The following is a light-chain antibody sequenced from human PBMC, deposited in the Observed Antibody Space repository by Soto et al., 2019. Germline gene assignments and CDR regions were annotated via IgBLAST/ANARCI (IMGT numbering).Light chain of an antibody. Sequence: EIVLTQSPGTLSLSPGERATLSCRASQTVPSSYLAWYQQRPGQAPRLLIYDASSSAFGIPDRFSGSESWTDFTLTISSLEPEDFAVYYCHQYAWSPLTFGQGTRLEIK. V-gene: IGKV3-20*01. CDR3: HQYAWSPLT. J-gene: IGKJ5*01. CDR1: QTVPSSY. CDR2: DAS.